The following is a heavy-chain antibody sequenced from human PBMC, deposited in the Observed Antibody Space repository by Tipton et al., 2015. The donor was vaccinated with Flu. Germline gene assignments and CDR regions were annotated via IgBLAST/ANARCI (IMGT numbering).Heavy chain of an antibody. CDR1: GFTFSIYG. CDR3: ATLTGDDY. D-gene: IGHD7-27*01. V-gene: IGHV3-33*03. J-gene: IGHJ4*02. CDR2: MRYDGSKK. Sequence: RSLRLSCAASGFTFSIYGMHWVRQAPGKGLEWVAFMRYDGSKKYYADSVKGRFTISRDNTKKSLYLQLNSLRADDTAVYYCATLTGDDYWGQGDLVTVSS.